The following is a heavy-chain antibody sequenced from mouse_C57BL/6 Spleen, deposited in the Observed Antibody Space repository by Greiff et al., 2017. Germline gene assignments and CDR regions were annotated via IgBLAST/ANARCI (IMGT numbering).Heavy chain of an antibody. CDR3: ARGEVSTTVGYYFDY. Sequence: QVQLQQPGAELVKPGASVKMSCKASGYTFTSYWITWVKQRPGQGLEWIGDIYPGSGSTNYNEKFKSKATLTVDTSSSTAYMQRSSLTSEDSAVYYCARGEVSTTVGYYFDYWGQGTTLTVSS. CDR1: GYTFTSYW. J-gene: IGHJ2*01. D-gene: IGHD1-1*01. CDR2: IYPGSGST. V-gene: IGHV1-55*01.